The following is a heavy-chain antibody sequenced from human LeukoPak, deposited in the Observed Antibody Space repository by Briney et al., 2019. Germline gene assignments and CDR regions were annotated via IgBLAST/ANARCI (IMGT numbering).Heavy chain of an antibody. CDR3: ARHHGGGDLFWFDP. CDR2: IYYSGST. D-gene: IGHD2-21*02. CDR1: GGSISSYY. J-gene: IGHJ5*02. Sequence: SETLSLTCTVSGGSISSYYWSWIRQPPGKGLEWIGYIYYSGSTNYNPSLKSRVTISVDTSKNQFSLKLSSVTAADTAAYYCARHHGGGDLFWFDPWGQGTLVTVSS. V-gene: IGHV4-59*08.